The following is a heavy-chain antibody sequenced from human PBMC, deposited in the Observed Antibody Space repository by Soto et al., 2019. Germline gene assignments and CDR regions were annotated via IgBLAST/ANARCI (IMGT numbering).Heavy chain of an antibody. CDR1: GYTLTNYG. J-gene: IGHJ6*02. Sequence: QVQLVQSGGEVKNPGASVKVSCKAFGYTLTNYGISWVRQAPGQGLEWMGWISAYNGHANYAQKFQGRVRLTTDRPTDHSFLELKSLGSCEPGEYYFAEEGYCSRYILYGGLQFLGVWGQGNTVTVS. V-gene: IGHV1-18*01. CDR2: ISAYNGHA. D-gene: IGHD2-2*01. CDR3: AEEGYCSRYILYGGLQFLGV.